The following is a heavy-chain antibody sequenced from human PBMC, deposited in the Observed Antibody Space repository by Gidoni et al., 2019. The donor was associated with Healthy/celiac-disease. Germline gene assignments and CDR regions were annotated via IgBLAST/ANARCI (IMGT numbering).Heavy chain of an antibody. Sequence: QVQLQQWGAGLLKPSETLSLTCAVYGGSFSGYYWSWIRQPPGKGLEWIGEINHSGSTNYNPSLKSRVTISVDTSKNQFSLKLSSVTAADTAVYYCARALYCSSASCPVDWFDPWGQGTLVTVSS. CDR2: INHSGST. D-gene: IGHD2-2*01. CDR3: ARALYCSSASCPVDWFDP. J-gene: IGHJ5*02. CDR1: GGSFSGYY. V-gene: IGHV4-34*01.